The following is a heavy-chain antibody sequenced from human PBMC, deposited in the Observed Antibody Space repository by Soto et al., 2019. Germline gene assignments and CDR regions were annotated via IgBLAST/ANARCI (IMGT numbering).Heavy chain of an antibody. CDR2: FYYSGST. J-gene: IGHJ4*02. D-gene: IGHD2-15*01. V-gene: IGHV4-39*01. CDR3: ARHTPAISISDH. CDR1: GGSISSSPSSYY. Sequence: PSETLSLTCTVSGGSISSSPSSYYWGWMRQRPGKGLEWIGSFYYSGSTYYNPSLKSRVTISVDTSKNQFSLKLSSVTAADTAVYYCARHTPAISISDHWGQGTLVTVSS.